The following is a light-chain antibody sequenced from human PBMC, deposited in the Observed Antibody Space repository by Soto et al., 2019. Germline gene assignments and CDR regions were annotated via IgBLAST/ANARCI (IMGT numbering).Light chain of an antibody. J-gene: IGKJ4*01. V-gene: IGKV1-9*01. CDR2: AAS. CDR3: EQLKSYPLT. Sequence: DIQLTQSPSFLSASVGDRVTITCRASQGISSYLAWYQQKRGKAPKLLIYAASTLQSGVPSRYSGSGSGTEFTLTISSLQPEDFAIYYCEQLKSYPLTFGGGTKVEIK. CDR1: QGISSY.